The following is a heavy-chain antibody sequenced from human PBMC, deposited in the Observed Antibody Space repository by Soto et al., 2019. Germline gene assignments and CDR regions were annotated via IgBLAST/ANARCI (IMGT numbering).Heavy chain of an antibody. Sequence: HPGGSLGLSCAASGFTFSRYAMTWVRQAPGKGLDWVSGISSIGDSTYYADSVKGRFTISRDNSKNTLYLQMNSLGAEDTAVYYCARSLYDILTGSVYNWFDPWGQGTLVTVSS. CDR3: ARSLYDILTGSVYNWFDP. D-gene: IGHD3-9*01. CDR1: GFTFSRYA. J-gene: IGHJ5*02. V-gene: IGHV3-23*01. CDR2: ISSIGDST.